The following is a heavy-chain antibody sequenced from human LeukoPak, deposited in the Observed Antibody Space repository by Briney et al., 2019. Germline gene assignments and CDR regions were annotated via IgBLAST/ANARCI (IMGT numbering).Heavy chain of an antibody. CDR3: AKDLYDDYDFDC. Sequence: SGGSLRLSCAASGFTFSSYAMSWVRQAPGKGLEWVSVISGSGGNTYYADSVKGRFTISRDNSKNTLYLQLNSLRAEDTAVYYCAKDLYDDYDFDCWGQGTLVTVSS. J-gene: IGHJ4*02. D-gene: IGHD4-17*01. V-gene: IGHV3-23*01. CDR2: ISGSGGNT. CDR1: GFTFSSYA.